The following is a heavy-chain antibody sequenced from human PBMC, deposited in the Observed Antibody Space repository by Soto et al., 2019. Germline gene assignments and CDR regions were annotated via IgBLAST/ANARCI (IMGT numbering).Heavy chain of an antibody. J-gene: IGHJ3*02. Sequence: QVQLQESGPGLVKPSQTLSLTCTVSGGSLSSGDYYWSWIRQPPGKGLEWIGYIYYSGSTYYNPSLKSRVTISVDTSKNQFSLKLSSVTAADTAVYYCASSYSSSSVKAGAFDIWGQGTMVTVSS. CDR1: GGSLSSGDYY. V-gene: IGHV4-30-4*01. CDR3: ASSYSSSSVKAGAFDI. D-gene: IGHD6-6*01. CDR2: IYYSGST.